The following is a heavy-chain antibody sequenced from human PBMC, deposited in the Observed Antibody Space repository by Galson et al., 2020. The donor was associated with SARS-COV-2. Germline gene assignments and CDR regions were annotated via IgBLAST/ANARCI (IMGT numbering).Heavy chain of an antibody. CDR3: ARDSVLAAAGRTVPYYYYYYGMDV. Sequence: GGSLRLSCAASGFTFSSYGMHWVRQAPGKGLEWVAVIWYDGSNKYYADSVKGRFTISRDNSKNTLYLQMNSLRAEDTAVYYCARDSVLAAAGRTVPYYYYYYGMDVWGQGTTVTVSS. D-gene: IGHD6-13*01. CDR2: IWYDGSNK. CDR1: GFTFSSYG. J-gene: IGHJ6*02. V-gene: IGHV3-33*01.